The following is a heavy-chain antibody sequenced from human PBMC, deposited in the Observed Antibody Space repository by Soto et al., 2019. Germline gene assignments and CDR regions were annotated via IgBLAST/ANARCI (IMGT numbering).Heavy chain of an antibody. CDR1: GFTFSNYW. CDR2: IKQDGSEK. V-gene: IGHV3-7*04. D-gene: IGHD4-4*01. J-gene: IGHJ4*02. Sequence: HAGGSLRLSCAASGFTFSNYWMSWVRQAPGKGLEWVASIKQDGSEKYYADSVKGRFTISRDNTKNTLYLEMNSLRVEDTGVYYCTTVFYSWGQGTLVTVSS. CDR3: TTVFYS.